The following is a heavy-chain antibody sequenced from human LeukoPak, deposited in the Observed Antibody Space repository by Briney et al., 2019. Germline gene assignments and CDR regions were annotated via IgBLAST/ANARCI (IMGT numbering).Heavy chain of an antibody. CDR1: GYTFTSYG. CDR2: ISAYNGNT. Sequence: GASVKVSCKASGYTFTSYGISWVRQAPGQGLEWMGWISAYNGNTNYAQKLQGRVTMTTDTSTSTAYMELRSLRSDDTAVYYCARDLYVAVAGGIWFDPWGQGTLVTVSS. J-gene: IGHJ5*02. V-gene: IGHV1-18*01. D-gene: IGHD6-19*01. CDR3: ARDLYVAVAGGIWFDP.